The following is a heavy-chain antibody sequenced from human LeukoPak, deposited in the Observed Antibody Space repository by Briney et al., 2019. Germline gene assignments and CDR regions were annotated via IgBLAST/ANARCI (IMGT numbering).Heavy chain of an antibody. J-gene: IGHJ4*02. V-gene: IGHV3-30*18. CDR2: ISYDGSNK. CDR1: GFTFSSYG. D-gene: IGHD3-22*01. Sequence: PGGSLRFSCAASGFTFSSYGMHWVRQAPGKGLEWVAVISYDGSNKYYADSVKGRFTISRDNSKNTLYLQMNSLRAEDTAVYYCAKETNSYYDSSGYYFYWGQGTLVTVSS. CDR3: AKETNSYYDSSGYYFY.